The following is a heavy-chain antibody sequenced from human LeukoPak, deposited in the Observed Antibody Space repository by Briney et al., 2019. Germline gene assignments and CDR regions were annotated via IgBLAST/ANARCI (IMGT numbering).Heavy chain of an antibody. J-gene: IGHJ5*02. D-gene: IGHD6-19*01. CDR2: IYSAGTT. CDR3: AREGSSGWYEFWFDP. Sequence: GGSLRLSCAASGFTFSSYGMHWVRQAPGKGLEWVSVIYSAGTTYYADSVKGRFTISRDNSKNTLYLQMNSLRAEDTAVYYCAREGSSGWYEFWFDPWGQGTLVTVSS. CDR1: GFTFSSYG. V-gene: IGHV3-66*01.